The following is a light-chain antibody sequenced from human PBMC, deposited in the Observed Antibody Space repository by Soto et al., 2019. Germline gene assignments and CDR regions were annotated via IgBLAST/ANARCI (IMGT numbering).Light chain of an antibody. J-gene: IGKJ1*01. V-gene: IGKV1-5*01. CDR2: DAS. CDR3: HQYMSFSWT. Sequence: DIQMTQSPSTLSAFVGDRVTITCRATQSISTWLAWYQQKPGKAPKLLIYDASSLESGVPSRFSGSGSGKEFTLTITSLEPEDSATYYCHQYMSFSWTFGQGPKVEIK. CDR1: QSISTW.